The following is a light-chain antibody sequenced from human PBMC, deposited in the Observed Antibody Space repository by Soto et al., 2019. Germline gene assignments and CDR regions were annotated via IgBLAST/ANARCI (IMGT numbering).Light chain of an antibody. CDR3: QQRSNWPLIT. CDR1: QSVSSIY. V-gene: IGKV3-11*01. J-gene: IGKJ5*01. Sequence: VMTHSPATLSVSPCDCVTLSSSASQSVSSIYLAWYQQKPGQAPRLLIYDASNRATGIPARFSGSGSGTDFTLTISSLEPEDFAVYYCQQRSNWPLITFGQGTRLEIK. CDR2: DAS.